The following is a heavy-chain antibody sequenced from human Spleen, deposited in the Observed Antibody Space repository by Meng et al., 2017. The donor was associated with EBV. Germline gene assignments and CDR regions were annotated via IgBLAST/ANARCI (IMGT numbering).Heavy chain of an antibody. CDR2: INPLGET. Sequence: QVQRQQWGTGPLKPSETLSLACGVHGGSFSGYYWNWIRQAPGKGLEWLGEINPLGETSYNSSLKTRIEISIDTSKNQFFLRLSPVTAADTAVYYCARVYYYKSGSFSPNFDQWGQGTLVTVSS. J-gene: IGHJ4*02. D-gene: IGHD3-10*01. CDR1: GGSFSGYY. V-gene: IGHV4-34*01. CDR3: ARVYYYKSGSFSPNFDQ.